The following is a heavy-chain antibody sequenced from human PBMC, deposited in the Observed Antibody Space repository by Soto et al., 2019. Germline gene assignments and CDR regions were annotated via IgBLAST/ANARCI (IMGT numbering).Heavy chain of an antibody. J-gene: IGHJ4*02. D-gene: IGHD3-10*02. CDR3: GRGRSGELVMFD. V-gene: IGHV1-2*02. CDR1: GSTFTGYY. Sequence: ASVKVSCKRSGSTFTGYYIHWVRQTPGHGPEWMGEISPQTGGTKYAQKYQGRVTMTRDTSITTVYMELSNLSPDDTAVYYCGRGRSGELVMFDWGQGTWVTVAA. CDR2: ISPQTGGT.